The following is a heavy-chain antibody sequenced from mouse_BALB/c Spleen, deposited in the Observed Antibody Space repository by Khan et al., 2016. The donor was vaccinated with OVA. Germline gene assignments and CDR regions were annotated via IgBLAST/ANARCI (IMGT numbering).Heavy chain of an antibody. Sequence: EVELVESGGGVVKPGGSLKLSCSASGFTFSSFAMSWVRQTPEKRLEWVATISTGGHYTFYPDSVKGRFTISRDNARNTLYLQMSSLRSEDTAIYYCTRSVVDYYAMDYWGQGTSVTVSS. V-gene: IGHV5-9-3*01. CDR2: ISTGGHYT. D-gene: IGHD1-1*02. J-gene: IGHJ4*01. CDR1: GFTFSSFA. CDR3: TRSVVDYYAMDY.